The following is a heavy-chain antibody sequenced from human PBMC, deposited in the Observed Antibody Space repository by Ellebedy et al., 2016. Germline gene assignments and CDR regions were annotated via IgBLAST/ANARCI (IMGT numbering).Heavy chain of an antibody. V-gene: IGHV3-23*01. CDR3: RQGHYADF. CDR1: GFTFSSYA. CDR2: ISAGSDTT. Sequence: GGSLRLXXAASGFTFSSYAMSWVRQAPGKGLEWVSTISAGSDTTRLADSVKGRFTISRDSSKNSVYLRMNNLRVEDTAVYYCRQGHYADFWGQGTLVTVSS. J-gene: IGHJ4*02.